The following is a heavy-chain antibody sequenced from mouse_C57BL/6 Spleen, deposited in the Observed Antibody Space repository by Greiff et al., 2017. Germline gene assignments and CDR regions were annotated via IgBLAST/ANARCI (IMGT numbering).Heavy chain of an antibody. CDR1: GYTFTGYW. V-gene: IGHV1-9*01. D-gene: IGHD1-1*01. CDR3: AIYYGSLYAMDY. CDR2: ILPGSGST. Sequence: VKLMESGAELMKPGASVKLSCKATGYTFTGYWIEWVKQRPGHGLEWIGEILPGSGSTNYTEKFKGKATFTADTSSNTAYMQLSSLTTEDSAIYYCAIYYGSLYAMDYWGQGTSVTVSS. J-gene: IGHJ4*01.